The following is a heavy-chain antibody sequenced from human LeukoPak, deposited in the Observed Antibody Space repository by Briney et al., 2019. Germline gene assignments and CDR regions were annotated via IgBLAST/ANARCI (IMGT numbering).Heavy chain of an antibody. J-gene: IGHJ5*02. CDR1: GYTFTNYD. V-gene: IGHV1-8*01. Sequence: GASVKVSCRDSGYTFTNYDFNWVRQATGQGLEWMGWMSPSSGNTGYAQKFQGRITMTSNTSISTAYMELSSLRSEDTAVYYCARGRSGSRRSIWFDPWGQGTLVTVSS. D-gene: IGHD1-26*01. CDR2: MSPSSGNT. CDR3: ARGRSGSRRSIWFDP.